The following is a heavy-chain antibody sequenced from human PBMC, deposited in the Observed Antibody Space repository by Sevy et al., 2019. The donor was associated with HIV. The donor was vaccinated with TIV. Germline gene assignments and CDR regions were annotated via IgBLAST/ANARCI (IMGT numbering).Heavy chain of an antibody. CDR3: AKDLAGPGRRYFDF. V-gene: IGHV3-30*02. D-gene: IGHD6-13*01. CDR1: GFTFSNFG. Sequence: GGSLRLSCTASGFTFSNFGMHWVRQVPGKGLEWVTFIRYDGSDKYHAASVKGRFTISRDDSKNTLYLQMDSLRPEDTAIYYCAKDLAGPGRRYFDFWGQGALVTVSS. J-gene: IGHJ4*02. CDR2: IRYDGSDK.